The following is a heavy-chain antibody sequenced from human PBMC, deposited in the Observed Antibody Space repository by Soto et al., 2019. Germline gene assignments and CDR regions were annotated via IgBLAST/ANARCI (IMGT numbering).Heavy chain of an antibody. Sequence: ASVKVSCKASGYTFTSYDINWVRLATGQGLEWMGWMNPNSGNTGYAQKFQGRVTMTRNTSISTAYMELSSLRSEDTAVYYCATLWFGELLVSDYYYYGMDVWGQGTTVTVSS. J-gene: IGHJ6*02. V-gene: IGHV1-8*01. CDR2: MNPNSGNT. D-gene: IGHD3-10*01. CDR3: ATLWFGELLVSDYYYYGMDV. CDR1: GYTFTSYD.